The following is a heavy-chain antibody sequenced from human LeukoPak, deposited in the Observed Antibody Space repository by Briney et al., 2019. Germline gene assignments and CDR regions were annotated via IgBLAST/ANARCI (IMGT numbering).Heavy chain of an antibody. V-gene: IGHV4-39*07. J-gene: IGHJ4*02. CDR3: ARAGKIAAAAPTPYYFDY. CDR1: GGSISSSSYY. Sequence: SETLSLTCTVSGGSISSSSYYWGWIRQPPGKGLEWIGSIYYSGSTYYNPSLKSRVTISVDTSKNQFSLKLSSVTAADTAVYYCARAGKIAAAAPTPYYFDYWGQGTPVTVSS. D-gene: IGHD6-13*01. CDR2: IYYSGST.